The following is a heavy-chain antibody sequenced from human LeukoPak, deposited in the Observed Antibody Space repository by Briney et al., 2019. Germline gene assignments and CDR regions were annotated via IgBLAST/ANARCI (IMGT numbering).Heavy chain of an antibody. Sequence: GGSLRLSCAASGFTFSSYEMNWVRQAPGKGRVWVSRIKTDGSRTNYADSVKGRFTISRDNAKNTVYLEMNSLRSEDTAVYYCARAIGSSWGKVDYWGQGTLVTVSS. CDR3: ARAIGSSWGKVDY. CDR2: IKTDGSRT. V-gene: IGHV3-74*01. CDR1: GFTFSSYE. D-gene: IGHD6-13*01. J-gene: IGHJ4*02.